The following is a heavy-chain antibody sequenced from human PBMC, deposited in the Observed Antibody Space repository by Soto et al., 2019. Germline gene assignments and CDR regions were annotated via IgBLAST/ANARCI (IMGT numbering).Heavy chain of an antibody. Sequence: GGSLRLSCAASGFTFSSYGMHWVRQAPGKGLEWVAVIWYDGSNKYYADSVKGRFTISRDNSKNTLYLQMNSLRAEDTAVYYCAKDPHSSGWYAYYFDYWGQGTLVTVSS. CDR1: GFTFSSYG. CDR2: IWYDGSNK. V-gene: IGHV3-33*06. D-gene: IGHD6-19*01. J-gene: IGHJ4*02. CDR3: AKDPHSSGWYAYYFDY.